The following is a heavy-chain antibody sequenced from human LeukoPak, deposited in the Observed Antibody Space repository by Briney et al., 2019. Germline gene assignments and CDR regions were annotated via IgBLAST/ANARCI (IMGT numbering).Heavy chain of an antibody. Sequence: ASVKVSCKASGGTFSSYAISWVRQAPGQGLEWMGRIIPILGIANYAQKFQGRVTITADKSTSTAYMELRSLRSDDTAVYYCARDGDIVVVPAAMVSYYYYGMDVWGQGTTVTVSS. V-gene: IGHV1-69*04. D-gene: IGHD2-2*01. CDR3: ARDGDIVVVPAAMVSYYYYGMDV. CDR1: GGTFSSYA. J-gene: IGHJ6*02. CDR2: IIPILGIA.